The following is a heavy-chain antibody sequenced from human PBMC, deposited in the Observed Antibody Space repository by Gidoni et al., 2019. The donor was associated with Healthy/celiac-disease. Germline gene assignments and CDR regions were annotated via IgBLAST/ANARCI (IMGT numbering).Heavy chain of an antibody. CDR2: ISAYHGST. CDR3: ARQYQLPSSSWADY. Sequence: QVHLVQSGAVVKKPGASVKVSCKAPGYTFTSYGSSWVRQAPGQGHAWMGWISAYHGSTNYAQKLQGRVTMTTDTSTSTAYMELRSLRSDDTAVYYCARQYQLPSSSWADYWGQGTLVNVSS. D-gene: IGHD2-2*01. V-gene: IGHV1-18*01. CDR1: GYTFTSYG. J-gene: IGHJ4*02.